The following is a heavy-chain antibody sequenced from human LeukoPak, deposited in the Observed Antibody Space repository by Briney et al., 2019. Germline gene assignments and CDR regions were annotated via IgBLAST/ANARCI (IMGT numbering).Heavy chain of an antibody. CDR1: GVNFSSYW. CDR3: ARDVRFDP. Sequence: GGSLRLSCAVSGVNFSSYWMSWVRQAPGKGLEWVSVIYSGGSTYYADSVKGRFTISRDNSKNTLYLQMNSLRAEDTAVYYCARDVRFDPWGQGTLVTVSS. V-gene: IGHV3-53*01. J-gene: IGHJ5*02. CDR2: IYSGGST. D-gene: IGHD2-8*01.